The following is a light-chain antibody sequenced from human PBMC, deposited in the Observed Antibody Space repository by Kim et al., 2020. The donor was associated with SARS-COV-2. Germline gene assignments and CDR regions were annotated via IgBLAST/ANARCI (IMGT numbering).Light chain of an antibody. Sequence: QRSRTNRRGGSRRNHYANWHHKKQVPAPVLVNYGKKERTAGTQDRCAGSSSGNTASLTISGPPADDEADYCCSYWDSSGNHLLFGGGTQLTVL. CDR3: SYWDSSGNHLL. J-gene: IGLJ2*01. CDR1: SRRNHY. V-gene: IGLV3-19*01. CDR2: GKK.